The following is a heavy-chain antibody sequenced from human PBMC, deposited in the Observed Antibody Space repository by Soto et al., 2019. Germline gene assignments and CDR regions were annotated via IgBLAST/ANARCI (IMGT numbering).Heavy chain of an antibody. V-gene: IGHV4-39*01. CDR3: ARQIKSDDFWSGYYGHVKTYGMDV. J-gene: IGHJ6*02. Sequence: SETLSLTCTVSGGSISSSSYYWGWIRQPPGKGLEWIGSIYYSGSTYYNPSLKSRVTISVDTSKNQFSLKLSSVTAADTDVYYCARQIKSDDFWSGYYGHVKTYGMDVWGQGTTVTVSS. D-gene: IGHD3-3*01. CDR1: GGSISSSSYY. CDR2: IYYSGST.